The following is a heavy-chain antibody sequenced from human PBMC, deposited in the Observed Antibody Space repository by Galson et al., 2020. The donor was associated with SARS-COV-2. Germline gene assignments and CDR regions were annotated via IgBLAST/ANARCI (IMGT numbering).Heavy chain of an antibody. Sequence: SQASETLSLTCAVYGGSFSDYYWSWIRQPPGRGLEWIGEVNHRGSTSYNPSLESRVCISLDASKKQFSLKLSSVTAADSGVYYCARGTRDITMIVVVMTAVSCHFDLWGQGSLVTVSS. D-gene: IGHD3-22*01. CDR1: GGSFSDYY. CDR2: VNHRGST. V-gene: IGHV4-34*01. CDR3: ARGTRDITMIVVVMTAVSCHFDL. J-gene: IGHJ4*02.